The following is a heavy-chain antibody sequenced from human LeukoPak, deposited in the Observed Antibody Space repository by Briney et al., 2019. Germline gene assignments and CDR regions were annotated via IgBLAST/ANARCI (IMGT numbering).Heavy chain of an antibody. CDR2: ISSSSSYI. CDR3: ARGGSYSFDY. CDR1: GFTFSSYS. D-gene: IGHD1-26*01. Sequence: GGSLRPSCAASGFTFSSYSMNWVRQAPGKGLEWVSSISSSSSYIYYADSVKGRFTISRDYAKNTLYLQMNSLRAEDTAVYYCARGGSYSFDYWGQGTLVTVSS. J-gene: IGHJ4*02. V-gene: IGHV3-21*01.